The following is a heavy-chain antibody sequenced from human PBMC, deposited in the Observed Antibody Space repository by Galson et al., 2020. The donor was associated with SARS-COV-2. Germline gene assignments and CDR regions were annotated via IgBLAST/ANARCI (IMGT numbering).Heavy chain of an antibody. V-gene: IGHV3-48*03. CDR2: ISSSGSTI. J-gene: IGHJ3*02. CDR1: GFTFSSYE. Sequence: GGSLRLSCAASGFTFSSYEMNWVRQAPGKGLEWVSYISSSGSTIFYADSLKGRFTISRDNAKNSLYLQMNSLRAEDTAVYYCAREERYGSIGAFDIWGQGTMVTVSS. CDR3: AREERYGSIGAFDI. D-gene: IGHD3-10*01.